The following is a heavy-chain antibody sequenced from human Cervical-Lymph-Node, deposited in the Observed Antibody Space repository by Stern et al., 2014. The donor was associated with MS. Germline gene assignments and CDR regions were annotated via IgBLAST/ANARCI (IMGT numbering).Heavy chain of an antibody. Sequence: MQLVESGGGVVQPGRSLRLSCAASGFTFSYHAMHWVRQAPGKALEWVAVISYDGSDKNDADSVKGRFTISRDNSRNTLYLQMNSLRVDDTAVYYCARGGAVATSDYYFDYWGQGILVTVSS. V-gene: IGHV3-30*01. J-gene: IGHJ4*02. D-gene: IGHD5-12*01. CDR2: ISYDGSDK. CDR1: GFTFSYHA. CDR3: ARGGAVATSDYYFDY.